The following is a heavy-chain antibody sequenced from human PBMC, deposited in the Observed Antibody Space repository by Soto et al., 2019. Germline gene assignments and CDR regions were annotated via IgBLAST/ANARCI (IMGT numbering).Heavy chain of an antibody. CDR3: TTFKVLRFLEWFNFPSPYYFDY. D-gene: IGHD3-3*01. V-gene: IGHV3-15*01. J-gene: IGHJ4*02. Sequence: GGSLRLSCAASGFTFSNAWMSWVRQAPGKGLEWVGRIKSKTDGGTTDYAAPVKGRFTISRDDSKNTLYLQMNSLKTEDTAVYYCTTFKVLRFLEWFNFPSPYYFDYWGQGTLVTVSS. CDR1: GFTFSNAW. CDR2: IKSKTDGGTT.